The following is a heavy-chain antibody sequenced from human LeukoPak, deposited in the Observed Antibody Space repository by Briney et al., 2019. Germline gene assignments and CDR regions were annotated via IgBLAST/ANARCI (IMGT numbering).Heavy chain of an antibody. J-gene: IGHJ6*03. CDR1: GYTFTDYH. D-gene: IGHD5-18*01. Sequence: GASVKVSCKASGYTFTDYHMHWVRQAPGQGLEWMGWINPNNGGTKFAQKFQGRVTMTRDTSISTAYMELSRLRSDDTAVYYCARETRTAPDYYYYMDVWGKGTTVTVSS. CDR3: ARETRTAPDYYYYMDV. V-gene: IGHV1-2*02. CDR2: INPNNGGT.